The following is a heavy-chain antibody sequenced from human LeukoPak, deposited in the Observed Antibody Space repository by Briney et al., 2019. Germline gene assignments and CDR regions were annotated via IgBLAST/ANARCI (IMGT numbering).Heavy chain of an antibody. J-gene: IGHJ4*02. Sequence: PSETLSLTCTVSGGSISSSSYYWGWIRQPPGKGLEWIGSIYYSGSTYYNPSLRSRVTISVDTSKNQFSLKLSSVTAADTAVYYCARHPYYGSGSYSYYFDYWGQGTLVTVSS. D-gene: IGHD3-10*01. V-gene: IGHV4-39*01. CDR3: ARHPYYGSGSYSYYFDY. CDR2: IYYSGST. CDR1: GGSISSSSYY.